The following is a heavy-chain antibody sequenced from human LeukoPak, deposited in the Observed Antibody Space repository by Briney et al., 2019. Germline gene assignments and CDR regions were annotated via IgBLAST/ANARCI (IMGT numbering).Heavy chain of an antibody. Sequence: SETLSLTCTVSGDTISGYYWNWIRQPPGKGLEWIGFVHYSGSTNYNPFLKSRVTISVDISKNQFSLNLSSVTAADTAVYYCARARGGYGDYGSWFDPWGQGTLVPVSS. CDR1: GDTISGYY. CDR2: VHYSGST. J-gene: IGHJ5*02. CDR3: ARARGGYGDYGSWFDP. V-gene: IGHV4-59*01. D-gene: IGHD4-17*01.